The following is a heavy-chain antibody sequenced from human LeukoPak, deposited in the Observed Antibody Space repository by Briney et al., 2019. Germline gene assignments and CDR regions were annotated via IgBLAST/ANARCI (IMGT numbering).Heavy chain of an antibody. J-gene: IGHJ2*01. Sequence: SETLSLTCTVSGGSISSYYWSWVRQPPPKGLEWVGYIYYSGSTNYNPSLNSRVTISVDTSKNQFSLTLNSLPATAAALYYCARVIWYFDLWGRGTLVTVSS. CDR3: ARVIWYFDL. CDR2: IYYSGST. CDR1: GGSISSYY. V-gene: IGHV4-59*01.